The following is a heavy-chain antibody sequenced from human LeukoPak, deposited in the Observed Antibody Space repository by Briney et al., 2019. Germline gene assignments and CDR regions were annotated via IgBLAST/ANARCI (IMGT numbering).Heavy chain of an antibody. CDR2: ISAYNGNT. Sequence: GASVKVSCKGSDYTFTSYGISWVRQAPEQGLEWMGWISAYNGNTNYAQKLQGRVTMTTDTSTSTAYMELRSLRSDDTAVYYCAREVGSYYYYGMDVWGQGTTVTVSS. CDR3: AREVGSYYYYGMDV. J-gene: IGHJ6*02. V-gene: IGHV1-18*01. D-gene: IGHD1-26*01. CDR1: DYTFTSYG.